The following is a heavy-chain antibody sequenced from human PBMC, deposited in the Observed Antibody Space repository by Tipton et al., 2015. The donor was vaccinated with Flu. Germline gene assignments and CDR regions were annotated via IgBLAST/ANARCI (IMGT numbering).Heavy chain of an antibody. V-gene: IGHV3-21*01. CDR1: GFTFSSYS. CDR3: ARDRGRLVVVAATRGVWDWFDP. CDR2: ISSSSSYI. Sequence: SLRLSCAASGFTFSSYSMNWVRQAPGKGLEWVSSISSSSSYIYYADSVKGRLTISRDNAKNSLYLQMNSLRAEDTAVYYCARDRGRLVVVAATRGVWDWFDPWGQGTLVTVSS. D-gene: IGHD2-15*01. J-gene: IGHJ5*02.